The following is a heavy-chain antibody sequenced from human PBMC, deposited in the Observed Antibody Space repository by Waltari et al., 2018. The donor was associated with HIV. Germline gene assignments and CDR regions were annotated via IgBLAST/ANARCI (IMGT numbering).Heavy chain of an antibody. CDR2: SYSGGST. CDR1: GFTVSSNY. V-gene: IGHV3-66*02. J-gene: IGHJ5*02. Sequence: EVQLVESGGGLVQPGGSLRLSCAASGFTVSSNYMSWVRQAPGKGLEWVSVSYSGGSTYYADSVKGRFTISRDNSKNTLYLQMNSLRAEDTAVYYCARRLRYFDWHFDPWGQGTLVTVSS. D-gene: IGHD3-9*01. CDR3: ARRLRYFDWHFDP.